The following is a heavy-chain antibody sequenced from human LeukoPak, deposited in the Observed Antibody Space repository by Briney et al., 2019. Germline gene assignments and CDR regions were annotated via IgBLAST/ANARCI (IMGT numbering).Heavy chain of an antibody. V-gene: IGHV4-39*01. CDR1: GGSISSSSYH. CDR2: LYYSGST. Sequence: KSSETLSLTCTVSGGSISSSSYHWDWIRLPPGKGLEWIGNLYYSGSTYYNPSLKSRVTISVDRSKNQFSLKLNSVTAADTAVYYCARRHDGEFDYWGQGTLVTVSS. J-gene: IGHJ4*02. CDR3: ARRHDGEFDY. D-gene: IGHD3-10*01.